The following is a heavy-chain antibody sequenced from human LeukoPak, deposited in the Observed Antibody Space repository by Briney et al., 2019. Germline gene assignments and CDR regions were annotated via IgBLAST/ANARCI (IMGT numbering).Heavy chain of an antibody. Sequence: GASLRLSCAASGFTFSSYAMSWVRQAPGKGLEWVSAISGSGGSTYYADSVKGRLTISRDNSKNTLYLQMNSLRAEDTAVYYCAKQRYSGSYYDYWGQGTLVTVSS. D-gene: IGHD1-26*01. V-gene: IGHV3-23*01. CDR2: ISGSGGST. J-gene: IGHJ4*02. CDR3: AKQRYSGSYYDY. CDR1: GFTFSSYA.